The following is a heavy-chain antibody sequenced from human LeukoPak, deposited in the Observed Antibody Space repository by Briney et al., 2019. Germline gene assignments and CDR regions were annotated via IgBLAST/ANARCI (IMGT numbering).Heavy chain of an antibody. CDR3: ARDPIFGVINGYYYMDV. CDR2: FGGSGGTT. CDR1: GFTFSTYA. D-gene: IGHD3-3*01. J-gene: IGHJ6*03. V-gene: IGHV3-23*01. Sequence: GGSLRLSCAASGFTFSTYAMGWVRQAPGKGLEWVSAFGGSGGTTYYADSVKGRFTISRDNSNNTLYLQMSSLRAEDTAVYYCARDPIFGVINGYYYMDVWGKGTTVTVSS.